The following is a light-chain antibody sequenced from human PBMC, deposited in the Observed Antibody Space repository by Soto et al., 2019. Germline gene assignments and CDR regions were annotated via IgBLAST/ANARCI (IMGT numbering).Light chain of an antibody. CDR3: CSYAGSYTHYV. Sequence: QSALTQPRSVSGSPGQSITISCTGTSSDVGGYNYVSWYRPHPGKAPKLMIYDVSKRPSGVPDRFSGSKSGNTASLTISGLQAEDDADYYCCSYAGSYTHYVFGTGTKVTVL. V-gene: IGLV2-11*01. CDR1: SSDVGGYNY. CDR2: DVS. J-gene: IGLJ1*01.